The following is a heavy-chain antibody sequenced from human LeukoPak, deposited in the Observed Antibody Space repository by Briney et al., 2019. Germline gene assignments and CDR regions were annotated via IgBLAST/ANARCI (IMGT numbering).Heavy chain of an antibody. J-gene: IGHJ4*02. CDR3: ARDRETYSSGSSLDY. V-gene: IGHV1-46*01. CDR2: INPSGGTT. D-gene: IGHD6-19*01. CDR1: GYTFTSYY. Sequence: ASVTVSCTASGYTFTSYYMHWVRQAPGQGLEYMGVINPSGGTTRYAQKFQGRVTMTRDTSTSTVYMELSSLRSEDTAVYYCARDRETYSSGSSLDYWGLGTLVTVSS.